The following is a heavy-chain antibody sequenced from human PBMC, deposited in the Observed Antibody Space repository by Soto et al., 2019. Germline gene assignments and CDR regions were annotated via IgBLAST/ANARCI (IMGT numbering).Heavy chain of an antibody. CDR1: GFTFSDYY. Sequence: GGSLRLSCAASGFTFSDYYMSWIRQAPGKGLEWVSYISSGHSTIYYADSVKGRFTISRDNAKNSLYLQMNSLRAEDTGVYYCARDLEMATRTSDYWGQGTLVTVSS. CDR2: ISSGHSTI. D-gene: IGHD5-12*01. V-gene: IGHV3-11*04. J-gene: IGHJ4*02. CDR3: ARDLEMATRTSDY.